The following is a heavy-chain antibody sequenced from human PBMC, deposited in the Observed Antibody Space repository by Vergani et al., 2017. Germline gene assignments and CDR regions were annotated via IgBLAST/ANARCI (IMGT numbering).Heavy chain of an antibody. V-gene: IGHV3-73*02. CDR3: TKASGYSSGWYGVD. J-gene: IGHJ4*02. D-gene: IGHD6-19*01. CDR1: GFTFSGSA. CDR2: IRSKANSYAT. Sequence: EVQLVESGGGLVQPGGSLKLSCAASGFTFSGSAMHWVRQASGKGLEWVGRIRSKANSYATAYAAWVKGRFTISRDDSKNTAYLQMNSLKTEDTAVYYCTKASGYSSGWYGVDWGQGTLVTVSS.